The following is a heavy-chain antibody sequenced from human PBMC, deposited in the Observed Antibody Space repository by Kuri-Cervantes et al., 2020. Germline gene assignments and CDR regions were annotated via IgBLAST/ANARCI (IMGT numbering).Heavy chain of an antibody. CDR3: ARGGKMTTVTTIY. V-gene: IGHV1-2*02. Sequence: ASVKVSCKASGYTFTSYYMHWVRQAPGQGLEWMGWINPNSGGTNYAQKFQGRVTMTRDTSISTAYMELSRLRSDDTAVYYCARGGKMTTVTTIYWGQGTLVTVSS. CDR2: INPNSGGT. D-gene: IGHD4-17*01. CDR1: GYTFTSYY. J-gene: IGHJ4*02.